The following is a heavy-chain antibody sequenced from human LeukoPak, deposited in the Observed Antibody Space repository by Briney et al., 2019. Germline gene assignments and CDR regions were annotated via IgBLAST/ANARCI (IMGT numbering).Heavy chain of an antibody. CDR1: GFTFSDYY. D-gene: IGHD2-15*01. CDR3: ASPTRGGNYFDY. J-gene: IGHJ4*02. CDR2: ISSSGSTI. Sequence: GGSLRLSCAASGFTFSDYYMSWIRQAPGKGLEWVSYISSSGSTIYYADSVKGRFTISRDNAKNSLYLQMDSLRAEDTAVYYCASPTRGGNYFDYWGQGTLVTVSS. V-gene: IGHV3-11*01.